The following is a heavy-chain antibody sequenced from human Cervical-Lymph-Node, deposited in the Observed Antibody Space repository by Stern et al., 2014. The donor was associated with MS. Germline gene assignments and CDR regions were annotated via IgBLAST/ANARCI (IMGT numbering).Heavy chain of an antibody. V-gene: IGHV1-46*03. CDR3: ARAQEFSNVVANY. CDR1: GYTFTNYF. J-gene: IGHJ4*02. CDR2: INPTTGRT. D-gene: IGHD2-8*01. Sequence: QVQLGQSGAEVKKPGASMRISCKASGYTFTNYFIHWVRQAPRQRPEWMGIINPTTGRTSYAQRFQGRVTMTRDTSTNTAYLDLSSLRSEDTAVYFCARAQEFSNVVANYWGQGTLVTVSS.